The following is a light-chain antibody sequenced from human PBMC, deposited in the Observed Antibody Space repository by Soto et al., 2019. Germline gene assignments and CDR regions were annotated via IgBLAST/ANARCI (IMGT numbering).Light chain of an antibody. CDR1: QGIGDT. Sequence: EVVMTQSPATLSVSPGECVTLSCRANQGIGDTLAWYQHKPGQTPRLLIYGASTRATGTPARFSGSGSGTEFTLTISSLQSEDFAVYYCQQYNDWPLTLGGGTKVDIK. CDR3: QQYNDWPLT. V-gene: IGKV3-15*01. CDR2: GAS. J-gene: IGKJ4*01.